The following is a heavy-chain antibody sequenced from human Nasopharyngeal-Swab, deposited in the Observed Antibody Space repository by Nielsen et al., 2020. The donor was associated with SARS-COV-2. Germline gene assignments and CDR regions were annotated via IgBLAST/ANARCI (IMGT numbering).Heavy chain of an antibody. D-gene: IGHD3-16*01. V-gene: IGHV3-74*01. Sequence: GGSLRLSCAASGFTLSNYWIHWVRQTPGKVLLWVSRINTDASRTSYADSVKGRFTISRDNAKNTVYLQMNSLRGEDTAVYYCTRVDVHDAFDMWGQGTMVTVSS. J-gene: IGHJ3*02. CDR2: INTDASRT. CDR3: TRVDVHDAFDM. CDR1: GFTLSNYW.